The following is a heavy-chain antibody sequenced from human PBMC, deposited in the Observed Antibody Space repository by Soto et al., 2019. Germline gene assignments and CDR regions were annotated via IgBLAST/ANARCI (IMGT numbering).Heavy chain of an antibody. J-gene: IGHJ6*02. V-gene: IGHV3-30*18. CDR1: GFTFSSYG. D-gene: IGHD2-2*03. CDR3: ANAIXNGYCSSTSCSLYGMDV. CDR2: ISYDGSNK. Sequence: GGSLRLSCAASGFTFSSYGMHWIRQAPGKGLERVAVISYDGSNKYYADSVKGRFTISRDNSKNTLYLQMNSLRAEDTAVYYCANAIXNGYCSSTSCSLYGMDVWGQGTTVTVSS.